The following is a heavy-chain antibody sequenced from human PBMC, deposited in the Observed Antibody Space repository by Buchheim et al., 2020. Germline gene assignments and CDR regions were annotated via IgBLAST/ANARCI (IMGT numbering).Heavy chain of an antibody. CDR3: AKGEKYYYGSSGYDDFDY. CDR1: GFTFSSYG. V-gene: IGHV3-30*18. D-gene: IGHD3-22*01. Sequence: QVQLVESGGGVVQPGRSLRLSCAASGFTFSSYGMHWVRQAPGKGLEWVAVISYDTNKKYYTDSLKGRFTISRDNSKNTLYLQMNSLRAEDTAVYFCAKGEKYYYGSSGYDDFDYWGQGTLGTVSS. J-gene: IGHJ4*02. CDR2: ISYDTNKK.